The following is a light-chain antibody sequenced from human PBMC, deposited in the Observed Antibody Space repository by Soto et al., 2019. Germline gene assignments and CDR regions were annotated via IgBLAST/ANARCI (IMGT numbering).Light chain of an antibody. V-gene: IGLV2-14*03. Sequence: QSALTQPASVSGSPGQSITISCTGTSSDVGGYNYVSWYQQHPDTAPRLIIYDVRYRPSGVSNRFSGSKSGNTASLTIPGLQAEDEADYYCSAYTSSSTPYVFGSGTKVTVL. J-gene: IGLJ1*01. CDR3: SAYTSSSTPYV. CDR1: SSDVGGYNY. CDR2: DVR.